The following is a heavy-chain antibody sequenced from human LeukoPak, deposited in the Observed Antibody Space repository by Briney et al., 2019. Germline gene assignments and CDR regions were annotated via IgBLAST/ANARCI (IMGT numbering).Heavy chain of an antibody. CDR3: ARGPRPTYYYYMDV. CDR1: GDSISSSPYY. V-gene: IGHV4-39*07. Sequence: PSETLSLTCTVSGDSISSSPYYWGWVRQPPGKGLEWIGSIYYIGSTHYNPSLKRRVTISVDTSKNQFSLKLASVTAADTALYFCARGPRPTYYYYMDVWGKGTTVTVSS. CDR2: IYYIGST. J-gene: IGHJ6*03. D-gene: IGHD6-6*01.